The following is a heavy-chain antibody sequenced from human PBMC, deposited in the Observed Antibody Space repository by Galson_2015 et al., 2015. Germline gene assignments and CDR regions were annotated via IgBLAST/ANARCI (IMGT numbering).Heavy chain of an antibody. CDR2: IGKSGGTM. V-gene: IGHV3-48*03. CDR1: GFTFSNYE. Sequence: SLRLSCAASGFTFSNYEMNWVRQAPGKGLEWVSYIGKSGGTMYYADSVKGRFTISRDNAKDSVFLQMNGLGVEDTAVYYCARDGSRWGFDYWGQGTLVTASS. CDR3: ARDGSRWGFDY. J-gene: IGHJ4*02. D-gene: IGHD3-16*01.